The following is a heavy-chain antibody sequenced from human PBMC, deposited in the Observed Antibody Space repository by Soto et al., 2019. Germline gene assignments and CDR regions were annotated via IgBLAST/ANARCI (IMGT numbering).Heavy chain of an antibody. J-gene: IGHJ4*02. CDR2: VYPGDSNT. D-gene: IGHD2-2*02. CDR3: ARQGYCSNTACYTVDY. V-gene: IGHV5-51*01. Sequence: PGESLKISCQGTGYRFSSSWIGWVRQKPGKGLEWLGNVYPGDSNTRYSPSFQGQVTISADKSISTAYLQWSSLKASDTAMYFCARQGYCSNTACYTVDYWGQGTLVTVSS. CDR1: GYRFSSSW.